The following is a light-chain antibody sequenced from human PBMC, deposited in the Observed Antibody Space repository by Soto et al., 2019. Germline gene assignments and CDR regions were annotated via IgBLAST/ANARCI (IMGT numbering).Light chain of an antibody. V-gene: IGLV1-40*01. Sequence: QLVLTQPPSVSGAPGQRVTISCTGSGSNIGTGYDVHWYQQLPGTAPKLLIYGNSNRPSGVPDRFSGSKSGTSASLAITGLQAEDEADYYCQSYDDSLSAYVFGTGTKLTVL. CDR1: GSNIGTGYD. CDR2: GNS. CDR3: QSYDDSLSAYV. J-gene: IGLJ1*01.